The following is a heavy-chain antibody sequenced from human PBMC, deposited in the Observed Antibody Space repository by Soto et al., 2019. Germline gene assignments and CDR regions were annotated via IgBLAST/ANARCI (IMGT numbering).Heavy chain of an antibody. CDR1: GGSISSSSYY. CDR3: ARHPLYGDPFDY. V-gene: IGHV4-39*01. J-gene: IGHJ4*02. D-gene: IGHD4-17*01. CDR2: IYYSGST. Sequence: QLQESGPGLVKPSETLSLTCTVSGGSISSSSYYWGWIRQPPGKGLEWIGSIYYSGSTYYNPSLKSRVTISVDTSKNQFSLKLSSVTAADTAVYYCARHPLYGDPFDYWGQGTLVTVSS.